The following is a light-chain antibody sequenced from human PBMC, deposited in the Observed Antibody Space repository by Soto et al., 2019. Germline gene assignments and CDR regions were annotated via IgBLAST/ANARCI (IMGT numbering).Light chain of an antibody. Sequence: QSVLTQPASVSGSAGQSITISCSGTMRDVGAYNLVSWYQQHPGTAPKLIIYEVRNRPSGISSRFSGSRSGNTASLTISGRQSEDEGDYYCSAYTARRTLVFGGGTQLTVL. V-gene: IGLV2-14*01. CDR2: EVR. CDR3: SAYTARRTLV. J-gene: IGLJ3*02. CDR1: MRDVGAYNL.